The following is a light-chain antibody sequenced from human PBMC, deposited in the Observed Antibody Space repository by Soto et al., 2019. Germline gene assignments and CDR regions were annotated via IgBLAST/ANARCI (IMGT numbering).Light chain of an antibody. CDR2: AAS. J-gene: IGKJ4*01. CDR3: QQYNSYPVS. V-gene: IGKV1-16*02. CDR1: QAISNH. Sequence: DIQMTQSPSSLSASVGDIVTITCRASQAISNHLAWFQQKPGKAPKSLISAASSLESGVPSKFSGSGSGTDFTLTISSLQPEDFATYYCQQYNSYPVSFGGGTKVEIK.